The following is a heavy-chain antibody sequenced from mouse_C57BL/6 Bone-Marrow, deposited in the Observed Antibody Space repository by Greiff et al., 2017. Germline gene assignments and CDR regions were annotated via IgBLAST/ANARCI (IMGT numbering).Heavy chain of an antibody. CDR1: GYAFTNYL. CDR3: AMSYGSSYWYCEV. D-gene: IGHD1-1*01. CDR2: INPGSGGT. Sequence: QVQLQQSGAELVRPGTSVKVSCKASGYAFTNYLIEWVKQRPGQGLEWIGVINPGSGGTNYNEKLKGKATLTADKSSSTAYMQLSRLTSEDSAVYFCAMSYGSSYWYCEVWGTGTTVTVSS. V-gene: IGHV1-54*01. J-gene: IGHJ1*03.